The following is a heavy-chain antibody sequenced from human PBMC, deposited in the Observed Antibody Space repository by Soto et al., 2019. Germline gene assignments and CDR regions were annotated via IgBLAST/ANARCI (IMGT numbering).Heavy chain of an antibody. J-gene: IGHJ4*02. V-gene: IGHV4-61*08. CDR1: GGFISNGGYY. Sequence: SETLSLTCTVSGGFISNGGYYWSWIRQHPGKGLEWIGYIYYSGNTNYNPSLKSRVTISVDTSKNQFSLKLSSVTAADTAVYYCARGLDSSGWYGVDYWGQGTLVTVSS. CDR2: IYYSGNT. D-gene: IGHD6-19*01. CDR3: ARGLDSSGWYGVDY.